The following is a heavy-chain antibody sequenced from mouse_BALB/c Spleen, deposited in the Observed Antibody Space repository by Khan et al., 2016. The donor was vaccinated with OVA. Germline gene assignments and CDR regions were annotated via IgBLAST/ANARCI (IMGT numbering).Heavy chain of an antibody. D-gene: IGHD4-1*01. J-gene: IGHJ3*01. Sequence: EVQLVESGGDLVKPGGSLKLSCAASGVTFSSYSMSWVRQIPDKRLEWVATMSSGGDYTYYPHSVKGRFTISRDNAKNTLYLQMSSLKSEDTAMYYCASHLTGSFAYWGQGTLVTVSA. CDR3: ASHLTGSFAY. V-gene: IGHV5-6*01. CDR2: MSSGGDYT. CDR1: GVTFSSYS.